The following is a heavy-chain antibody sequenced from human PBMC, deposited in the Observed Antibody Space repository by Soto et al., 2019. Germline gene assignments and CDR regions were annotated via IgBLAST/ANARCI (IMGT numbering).Heavy chain of an antibody. D-gene: IGHD3-10*01. Sequence: GGSLRLSCAASGFIFSSYAMSWVRQAPGKGLEWVSAISGSGTTAYYADSVKGRFTFSRDNSKKTMYLQMNSLRAEDTAVYYCAKPTDGWFSAFEIWGQGTMVPVSS. V-gene: IGHV3-23*01. CDR3: AKPTDGWFSAFEI. CDR1: GFIFSSYA. CDR2: ISGSGTTA. J-gene: IGHJ3*02.